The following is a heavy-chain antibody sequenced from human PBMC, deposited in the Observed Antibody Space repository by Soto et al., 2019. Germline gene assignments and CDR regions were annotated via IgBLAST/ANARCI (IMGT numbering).Heavy chain of an antibody. Sequence: SETLSLTCIVSDGSINSGDYYWGWIRQPTGKGLEWIGYIYYSGSTCYNPSLKSRVTISVDTSKNQFSLKLSSVTAADTAVYYCARLRPSLIDYWGQGTLVTVSS. CDR2: IYYSGST. V-gene: IGHV4-30-4*01. D-gene: IGHD4-17*01. CDR1: DGSINSGDYY. CDR3: ARLRPSLIDY. J-gene: IGHJ4*02.